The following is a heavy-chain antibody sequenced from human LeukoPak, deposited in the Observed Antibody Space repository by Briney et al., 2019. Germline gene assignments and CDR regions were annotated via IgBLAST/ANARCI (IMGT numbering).Heavy chain of an antibody. CDR1: GGSFSGYY. Sequence: PSETLSLTCAVYGGSFSGYYWSWIRQPPGKGLEWIGEINHSGSTNYNPSLKSRVTISVDTSKNQFSLKLSSVTAADTAVYYCARRAGYSYGRDVREGYFDYWGQGTLVTVSS. D-gene: IGHD5-18*01. CDR2: INHSGST. CDR3: ARRAGYSYGRDVREGYFDY. J-gene: IGHJ4*02. V-gene: IGHV4-34*01.